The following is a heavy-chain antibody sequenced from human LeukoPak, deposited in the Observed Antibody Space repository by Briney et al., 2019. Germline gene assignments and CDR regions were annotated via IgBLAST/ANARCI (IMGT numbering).Heavy chain of an antibody. J-gene: IGHJ5*02. CDR1: GFTFSRYA. CDR2: LSGSGGST. Sequence: GGSLRLSCAASGFTFSRYALSWVRQAPGKGLGWVSALSGSGGSTYYADSVKGRFTISRDNSKNTLYLQMNSLRAEDTAVYYCAKLGIVVVVAATTWFDPWGQGTLVTVSS. D-gene: IGHD2-15*01. V-gene: IGHV3-23*01. CDR3: AKLGIVVVVAATTWFDP.